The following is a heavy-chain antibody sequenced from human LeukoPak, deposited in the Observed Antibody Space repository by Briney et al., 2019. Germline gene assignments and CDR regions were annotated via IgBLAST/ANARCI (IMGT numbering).Heavy chain of an antibody. J-gene: IGHJ3*02. D-gene: IGHD1-14*01. CDR3: ARGPDGRAYYAFDI. CDR2: LHPDGSIT. Sequence: PGGSLRLSCVASGFTFSSYWMHWVRQAPGKGLVWVSNLHPDGSITAYADSVKGRFTISRDNAKNTMYLQMNSLRVEDTAVYYCARGPDGRAYYAFDIWGQGTMVTVSS. CDR1: GFTFSSYW. V-gene: IGHV3-74*01.